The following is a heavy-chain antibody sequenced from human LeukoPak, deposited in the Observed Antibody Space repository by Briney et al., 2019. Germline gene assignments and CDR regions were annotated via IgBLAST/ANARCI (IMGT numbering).Heavy chain of an antibody. Sequence: GGSLRLSCAASGFTFSSYWMSWVRQAPGKGLEWVANIKGDGSEKKYVDSVKGRFTISRDNAKNSLYVQMNSLRAEDTAVYYCVRDGGGAEDYWGQGTLVTVSS. D-gene: IGHD3-16*01. V-gene: IGHV3-7*01. J-gene: IGHJ4*02. CDR3: VRDGGGAEDY. CDR2: IKGDGSEK. CDR1: GFTFSSYW.